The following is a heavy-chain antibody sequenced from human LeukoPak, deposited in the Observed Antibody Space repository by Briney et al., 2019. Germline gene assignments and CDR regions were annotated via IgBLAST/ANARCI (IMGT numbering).Heavy chain of an antibody. Sequence: GGSLRLSCTASGLTFSTSGFNWVRQAPGKWLEWVASIGPTGSDRYHADSIKGRFTISRDNANNFLYLQMNSPRAEDTAVYYCATETNGRDYDYWGQGTLLTVSS. CDR1: GLTFSTSG. CDR3: ATETNGRDYDY. CDR2: IGPTGSDR. J-gene: IGHJ4*02. V-gene: IGHV3-21*06. D-gene: IGHD1-14*01.